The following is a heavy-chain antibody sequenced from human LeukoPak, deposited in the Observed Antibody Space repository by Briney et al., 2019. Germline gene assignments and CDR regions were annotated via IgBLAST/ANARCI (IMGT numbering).Heavy chain of an antibody. V-gene: IGHV3-11*05. Sequence: KPGGSLRLSCAASGFTFSDYYMSWIRQAPGKGLEWVSYISSSSYTNYADSVKGRFTISRDNAKNSLYLQMNSLRAEDTAVYYCARAGEQQDSSSWSYYYGMDVWGQGTTVTVSS. CDR3: ARAGEQQDSSSWSYYYGMDV. CDR1: GFTFSDYY. CDR2: ISSSSYT. J-gene: IGHJ6*02. D-gene: IGHD6-13*01.